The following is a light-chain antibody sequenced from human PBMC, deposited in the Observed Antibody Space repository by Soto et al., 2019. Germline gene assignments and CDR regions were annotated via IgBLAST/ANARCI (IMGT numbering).Light chain of an antibody. J-gene: IGLJ3*02. V-gene: IGLV1-40*01. CDR3: QSYDTSLRGSV. CDR1: SSNFGAGYD. CDR2: ANN. Sequence: QAVVTQPPSVSGAPGQRVTISCTGSSSNFGAGYDVHWYQQLPGTAPKLLIYANNIRPSGVPDRFSGSKSGTLASLAITGLQAEDEAEYYCQSYDTSLRGSVFGGGTQLTVL.